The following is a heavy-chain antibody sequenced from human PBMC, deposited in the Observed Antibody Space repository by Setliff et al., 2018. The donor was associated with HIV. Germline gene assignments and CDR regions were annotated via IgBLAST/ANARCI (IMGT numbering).Heavy chain of an antibody. CDR2: INPSGST. V-gene: IGHV4-34*01. D-gene: IGHD6-19*01. Sequence: LPETLSLTCAVYGGSFSDYSWNWIRQPPGKGLEWIGEINPSGSTNYNPSLKSRVTISLDTSKNQFSLKLSSLIAADTAVYYCARGKQWLVRGLDYWGQGTLVTVSS. CDR1: GGSFSDYS. J-gene: IGHJ4*02. CDR3: ARGKQWLVRGLDY.